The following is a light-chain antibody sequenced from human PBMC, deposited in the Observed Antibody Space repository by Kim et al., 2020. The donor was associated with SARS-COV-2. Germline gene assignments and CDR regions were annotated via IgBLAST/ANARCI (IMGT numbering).Light chain of an antibody. Sequence: PGERATLPCRASRSIRINYLAWYQQKRGRAPRLLIYGTSSRATDIPDRFSGSGSGTDFTLTISRLEPEDFAVYYCQQYGSSPGITLGQGTRLEIK. J-gene: IGKJ5*01. CDR2: GTS. V-gene: IGKV3-20*01. CDR1: RSIRINY. CDR3: QQYGSSPGIT.